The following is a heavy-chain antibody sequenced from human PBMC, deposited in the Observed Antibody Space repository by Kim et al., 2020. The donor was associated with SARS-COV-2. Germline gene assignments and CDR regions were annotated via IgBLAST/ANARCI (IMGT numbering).Heavy chain of an antibody. CDR3: ARAERLVRGYYFDY. V-gene: IGHV6-1*01. J-gene: IGHJ4*02. Sequence: AVSVKSRIIINPDTSKNQFSLQLNSVTPEDTAVYYCARAERLVRGYYFDYWGQGTLVTVSS. D-gene: IGHD6-19*01.